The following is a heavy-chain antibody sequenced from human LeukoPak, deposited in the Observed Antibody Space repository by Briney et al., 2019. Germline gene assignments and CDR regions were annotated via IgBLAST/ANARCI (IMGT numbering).Heavy chain of an antibody. V-gene: IGHV3-30*04. CDR2: LSYDGSNK. CDR3: ARCGDTYGFGSFDY. Sequence: QAGGSLRLSCAASGFSFSSYTTHWVRQAPGKGLEWVAVLSYDGSNKYYADSVKGRFTISRDNSKNTLYLQMNSLRVEDTAVYYCARCGDTYGFGSFDYWGQGTLVTVSS. J-gene: IGHJ4*02. D-gene: IGHD5-18*01. CDR1: GFSFSSYT.